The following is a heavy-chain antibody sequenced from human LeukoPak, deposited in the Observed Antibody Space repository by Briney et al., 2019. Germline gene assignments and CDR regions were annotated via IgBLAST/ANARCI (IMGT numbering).Heavy chain of an antibody. V-gene: IGHV3-64D*06. J-gene: IGHJ4*02. CDR3: VKDSSSGSYFDY. CDR1: GFTFSRYA. D-gene: IGHD3-10*01. CDR2: ISSNGGST. Sequence: GGSLRLSCSASGFTFSRYAMHWVRQAPGKGLEYVSAISSNGGSTYYADSVKGGFTISRDNSRNTLHLQMSSLRVEDTAVYYCVKDSSSGSYFDYWGQGTLVTVSS.